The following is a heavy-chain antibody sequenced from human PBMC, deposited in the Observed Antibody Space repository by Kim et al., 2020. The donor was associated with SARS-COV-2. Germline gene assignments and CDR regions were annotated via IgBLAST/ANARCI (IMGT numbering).Heavy chain of an antibody. J-gene: IGHJ3*02. D-gene: IGHD4-17*01. CDR3: AKRGDYWAFDI. V-gene: IGHV3-23*01. CDR2: ISDSGVQT. CDR1: GFTFGSYG. Sequence: GGSLRLSCAASGFTFGSYGFSWVRQAPGRGLEWVSAISDSGVQTNFADSVKGRFTVSRDNSKNMLYLQMNSLRVEDTAVYYCAKRGDYWAFDIWGQGTMVTVS.